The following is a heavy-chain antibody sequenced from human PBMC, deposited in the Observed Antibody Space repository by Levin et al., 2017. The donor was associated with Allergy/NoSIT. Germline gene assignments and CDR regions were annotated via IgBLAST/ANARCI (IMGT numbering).Heavy chain of an antibody. CDR3: AKASCSSISCYRFDK. J-gene: IGHJ5*02. V-gene: IGHV3-23*01. Sequence: ETLSLTCAASGFSFSTYAMSWVRQAPGKGLDWVSSISGNGASTYYADSVKGRFTISRDNSKNTLYLQMNSLRAEDTAVYFCAKASCSSISCYRFDKWGQGALVTVSS. D-gene: IGHD2-2*02. CDR1: GFSFSTYA. CDR2: ISGNGAST.